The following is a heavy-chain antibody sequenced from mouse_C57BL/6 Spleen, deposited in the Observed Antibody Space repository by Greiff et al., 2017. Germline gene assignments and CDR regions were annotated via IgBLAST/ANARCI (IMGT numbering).Heavy chain of an antibody. Sequence: VQLQQSGGDLVKPGGSLKLSCAASGFTFSSYGMSWVRQTPDKRLEWVATISSGGSYTYYPDSVKGRFTISRDNAKNTLYLQMSSLKSEDTAMYYCARQGLAFAYWGQGTLVTVSA. CDR3: ARQGLAFAY. CDR2: ISSGGSYT. J-gene: IGHJ3*01. V-gene: IGHV5-6*01. D-gene: IGHD3-3*01. CDR1: GFTFSSYG.